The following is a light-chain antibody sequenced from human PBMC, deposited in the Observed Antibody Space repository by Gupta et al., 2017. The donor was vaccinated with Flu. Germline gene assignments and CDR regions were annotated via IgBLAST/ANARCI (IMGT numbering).Light chain of an antibody. Sequence: SSELTPDPAVSVSLGPTVRITCQGDSLRNSYASCYQPQPGPAPVLVIYAKNLRPYGTPARVSGSSSGDTAALTITRAQAEEEADYYCNSRENTDNNQEVFGGGTKLTVL. J-gene: IGLJ2*01. V-gene: IGLV3-19*01. CDR3: NSRENTDNNQEV. CDR2: AKN. CDR1: SLRNSY.